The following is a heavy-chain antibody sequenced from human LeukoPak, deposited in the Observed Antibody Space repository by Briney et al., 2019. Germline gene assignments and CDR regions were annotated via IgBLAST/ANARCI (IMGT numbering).Heavy chain of an antibody. V-gene: IGHV3-23*01. Sequence: GGSLRLSCATSGFTFSNCGMSWVRQAPGRGLQWLSVIGGDGTTYYSDSVDGRFTVSRDNSENTLYLQMNSLRAEDTAVYYCAKGPYGLGIYYGMDVWGQGTTVTV. CDR2: IGGDGTT. J-gene: IGHJ6*02. D-gene: IGHD3-10*01. CDR3: AKGPYGLGIYYGMDV. CDR1: GFTFSNCG.